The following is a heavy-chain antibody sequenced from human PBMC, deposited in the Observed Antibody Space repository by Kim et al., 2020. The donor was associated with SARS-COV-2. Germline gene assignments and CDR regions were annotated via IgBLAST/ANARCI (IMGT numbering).Heavy chain of an antibody. D-gene: IGHD6-13*01. J-gene: IGHJ3*02. CDR3: ARHAEGISALRSAFDI. V-gene: IGHV4-59*08. Sequence: SLKSRVTITVDTSKNQFSLKLSSVTAADTAVYYCARHAEGISALRSAFDIWGQGTMVTVSS.